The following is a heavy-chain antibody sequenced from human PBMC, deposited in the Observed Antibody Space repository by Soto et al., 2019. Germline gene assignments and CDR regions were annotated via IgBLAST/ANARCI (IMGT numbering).Heavy chain of an antibody. CDR1: GFTVSSNY. CDR2: IYSGGST. J-gene: IGHJ4*02. V-gene: IGHV3-53*01. Sequence: GGSLRLSCAASGFTVSSNYMSWVRQAPGKGLEWVSVIYSGGSTYYADSVKGRFTISRDNSKNTLYLQMNSLRAKDTAVYYCARDGSYYDSSGYHYWGQGTLVTVSS. D-gene: IGHD3-22*01. CDR3: ARDGSYYDSSGYHY.